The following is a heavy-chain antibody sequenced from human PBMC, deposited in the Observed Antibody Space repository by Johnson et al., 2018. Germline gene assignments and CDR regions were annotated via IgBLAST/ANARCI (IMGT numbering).Heavy chain of an antibody. CDR1: GGSISGYY. CDR3: ARDGRTGDRETIYHYYMNV. J-gene: IGHJ6*03. V-gene: IGHV4-59*01. CDR2: FYYGRST. Sequence: QVQLQESGPGLVKPSETLSLTCTVSGGSISGYYWSWVLQSPGKGLEWIGYFYYGRSTNYNPSLKSRVTISVDTSRNQFSLRFGPVTAADTAVYYCARDGRTGDRETIYHYYMNVWGKGTTVTVSS. D-gene: IGHD7-27*01.